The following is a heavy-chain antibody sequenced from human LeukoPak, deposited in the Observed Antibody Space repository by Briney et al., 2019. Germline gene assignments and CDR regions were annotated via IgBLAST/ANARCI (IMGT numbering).Heavy chain of an antibody. V-gene: IGHV3-64D*06. J-gene: IGHJ4*02. D-gene: IGHD6-13*01. CDR1: GLTFSNCA. CDR2: ISSYGDKT. Sequence: GGSLRLSCSASGLTFSNCAMHWVRQAPGKRPEYVSVISSYGDKTYYADSVKGRFTISRDNSKNTVSLQMSSLRAEDTAVYYCVKDLDKGHTSSWYYFDYWGQGTLVTVSS. CDR3: VKDLDKGHTSSWYYFDY.